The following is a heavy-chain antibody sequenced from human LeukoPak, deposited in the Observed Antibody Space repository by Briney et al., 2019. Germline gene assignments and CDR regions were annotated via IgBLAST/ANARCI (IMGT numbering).Heavy chain of an antibody. V-gene: IGHV3-7*01. D-gene: IGHD3-10*01. J-gene: IGHJ6*03. Sequence: GGSLRLSCAASGFTFSSYWMSWVRQAPGKGLEWVANIKQDGSEKYYVDSVKGRFSISRDNSKNTLYLQMNSLRPEDTALYYCARGRGVRGPDYYYYYMDVWGRGATVTVSS. CDR3: ARGRGVRGPDYYYYYMDV. CDR1: GFTFSSYW. CDR2: IKQDGSEK.